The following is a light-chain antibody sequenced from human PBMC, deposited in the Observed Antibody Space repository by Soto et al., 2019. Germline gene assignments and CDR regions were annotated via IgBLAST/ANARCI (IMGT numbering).Light chain of an antibody. CDR1: HDISHY. J-gene: IGKJ3*01. CDR2: AAS. CDR3: QQYNNLRT. V-gene: IGKV1-33*01. Sequence: DIHMTQSPSSLSASVGDRVTITCQASHDISHYLNWYQQKPGMAPKIMIYAASNLAAGVPSRFSGSGSGTYFTITISSLQPDDVATYYCQQYNNLRTFGPGPKVDFK.